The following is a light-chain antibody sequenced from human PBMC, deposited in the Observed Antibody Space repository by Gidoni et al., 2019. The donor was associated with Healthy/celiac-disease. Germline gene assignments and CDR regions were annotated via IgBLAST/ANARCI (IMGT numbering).Light chain of an antibody. CDR2: DAS. J-gene: IGKJ2*01. CDR1: QSISSW. CDR3: QQYNAYPYT. Sequence: GDRVTITCRASQSISSWLAWYQQKPGKAPKLLIYDASNLESGVPSRFSGSGSGTEFTLTINSLQPDDFATYYCQQYNAYPYTFXQXTKLEIK. V-gene: IGKV1-5*01.